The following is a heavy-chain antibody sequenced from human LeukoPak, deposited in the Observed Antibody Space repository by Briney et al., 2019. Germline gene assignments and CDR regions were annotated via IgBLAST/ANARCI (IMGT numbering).Heavy chain of an antibody. J-gene: IGHJ6*03. V-gene: IGHV3-23*01. D-gene: IGHD5-12*01. CDR2: ISGSGGST. CDR1: GFTFSSYA. CDR3: AKGSGYDFSYYYYMDV. Sequence: GGSLRLSCAASGFTFSSYAMSWVRQAPGKGLEWVSAISGSGGSTYYADSVKGRFTISRDNSKNTLYLQMNSLRAEDTAVYYCAKGSGYDFSYYYYMDVWGKGTTVTVSS.